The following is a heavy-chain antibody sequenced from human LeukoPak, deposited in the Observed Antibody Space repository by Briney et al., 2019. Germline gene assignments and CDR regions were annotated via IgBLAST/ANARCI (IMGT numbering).Heavy chain of an antibody. D-gene: IGHD1-26*01. V-gene: IGHV3-11*01. CDR2: ISSSGTTI. J-gene: IGHJ4*02. CDR3: ARGHWEHAY. Sequence: KTGGSLRLSCAASGLTFSDYYMSWIRQAPGKGLECISYISSSGTTIYYTDSVQGRSTISRDNAKNSLYLQMDSLRAEDTAVYCCARGHWEHAYWGQGTLVTVSS. CDR1: GLTFSDYY.